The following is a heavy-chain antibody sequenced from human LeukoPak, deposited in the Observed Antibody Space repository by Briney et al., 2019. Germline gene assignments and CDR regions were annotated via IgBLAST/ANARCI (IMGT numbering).Heavy chain of an antibody. CDR1: GFTFSSYG. CDR2: IWYDGSNK. V-gene: IGHV3-33*01. D-gene: IGHD6-13*01. Sequence: GGSLILSCAASGFTFSSYGMYWVRQAPRKGLEWVAVIWYDGSNKYYADSVKGRFTISRENSKNPLYLQMNSLRAEDTAVYYCAREGDSRSWGYFDYWGQGSLVTVSS. CDR3: AREGDSRSWGYFDY. J-gene: IGHJ4*02.